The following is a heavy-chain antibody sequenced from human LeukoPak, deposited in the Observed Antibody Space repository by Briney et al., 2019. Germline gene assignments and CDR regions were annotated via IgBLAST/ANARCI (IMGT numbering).Heavy chain of an antibody. CDR2: MNPNSGNT. V-gene: IGHV1-2*02. CDR1: GYTFTGYY. CDR3: ARDLLYFDRYYFDY. D-gene: IGHD3-9*01. J-gene: IGHJ4*02. Sequence: GASVKVSCKASGYTFTGYYMHWVRQAPGQGLEWMGWMNPNSGNTGYAQKFQGRVTMTRDTSISTAYMELSRLRSDDTAVYYCARDLLYFDRYYFDYWGQGTLVTVSS.